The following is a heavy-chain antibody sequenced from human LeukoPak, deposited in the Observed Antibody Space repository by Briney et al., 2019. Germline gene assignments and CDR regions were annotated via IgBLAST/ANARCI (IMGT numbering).Heavy chain of an antibody. CDR3: ARDIRIARWAFDI. Sequence: GGSLRLSCAASGFTSDDYGMSWVRQAPGKGLEWVPGINWNGGSTGYADSVKGRFTISRDNAKNSLYLQMNSLRAEDTALYYCARDIRIARWAFDIWGQGTMVTVSS. CDR2: INWNGGST. J-gene: IGHJ3*02. V-gene: IGHV3-20*04. D-gene: IGHD2-15*01. CDR1: GFTSDDYG.